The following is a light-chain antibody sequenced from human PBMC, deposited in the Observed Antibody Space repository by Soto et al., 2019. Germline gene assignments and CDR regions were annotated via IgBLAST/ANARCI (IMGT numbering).Light chain of an antibody. CDR2: AAS. Sequence: DIQLTQSPSFLSASVGDRVTITCRASQGISSYLAWYQQKPGKAPKLLIYAASTLQSGVPSRFSGSGSGTEFTLPISGLQPEDFATYYCQQLNSYPPTFGPGTKVDIK. CDR3: QQLNSYPPT. CDR1: QGISSY. V-gene: IGKV1-9*01. J-gene: IGKJ3*01.